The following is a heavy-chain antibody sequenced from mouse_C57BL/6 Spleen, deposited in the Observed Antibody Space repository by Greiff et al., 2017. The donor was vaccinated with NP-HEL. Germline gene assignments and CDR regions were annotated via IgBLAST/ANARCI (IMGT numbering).Heavy chain of an antibody. V-gene: IGHV5-12*01. CDR3: ARQTYYSNYVYFDV. D-gene: IGHD2-5*01. Sequence: EVKLVESGGGLVQPGGSLKLSCAASGFTFSDYYMYWVRQTPEKRLEWVAYISNGGGSTYYPDTVKGRFTISRDNAKNTLYLQMSRLKSEDTAMEYCARQTYYSNYVYFDVWGTGTTVTVSS. J-gene: IGHJ1*03. CDR2: ISNGGGST. CDR1: GFTFSDYY.